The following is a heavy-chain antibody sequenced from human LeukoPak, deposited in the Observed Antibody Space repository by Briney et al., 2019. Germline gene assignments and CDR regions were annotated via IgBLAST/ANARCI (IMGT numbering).Heavy chain of an antibody. Sequence: GGSLRLYCAASGFTVSSNYMSWVRQAPGKGLEWVSVIYSGGSTYYADSVKGRFTISRDNSKNTLYLQMNSLRAEDTAVYYCAGVVPLLRGDYWGQGTLVTVSS. V-gene: IGHV3-66*01. CDR1: GFTVSSNY. J-gene: IGHJ4*02. CDR2: IYSGGST. D-gene: IGHD3-10*01. CDR3: AGVVPLLRGDY.